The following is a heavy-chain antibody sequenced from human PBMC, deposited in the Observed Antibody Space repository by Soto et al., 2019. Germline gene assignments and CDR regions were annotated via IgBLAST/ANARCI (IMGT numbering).Heavy chain of an antibody. J-gene: IGHJ6*02. V-gene: IGHV1-8*01. D-gene: IGHD2-2*01. CDR3: ARGDIVVVPAANYYYYYGMDV. CDR2: MNPNSGNT. Sequence: ASVKVSCKASGYTFTSYDINWVRQATGQGLEWMGWMNPNSGNTGYAQKFQGRVTMTRNTSISTAYMELSSLRSEDTAVYYRARGDIVVVPAANYYYYYGMDVWGQGTTVTVSS. CDR1: GYTFTSYD.